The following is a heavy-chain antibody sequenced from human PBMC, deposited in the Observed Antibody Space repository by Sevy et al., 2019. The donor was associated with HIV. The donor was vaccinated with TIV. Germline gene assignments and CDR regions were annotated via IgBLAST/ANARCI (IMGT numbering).Heavy chain of an antibody. D-gene: IGHD3-22*01. J-gene: IGHJ4*02. CDR3: ASSRDYYDNSGPNFDY. CDR1: GYTLSKLS. CDR2: FDPEDGET. Sequence: ASVKVSCKVSGYTLSKLSMHWVRQAPGKGLEWLGGFDPEDGETFYGQKFQGRVIMTEDTATDTAYMELSSLRSEDTAVYYCASSRDYYDNSGPNFDYWGQGTLVTVSS. V-gene: IGHV1-24*01.